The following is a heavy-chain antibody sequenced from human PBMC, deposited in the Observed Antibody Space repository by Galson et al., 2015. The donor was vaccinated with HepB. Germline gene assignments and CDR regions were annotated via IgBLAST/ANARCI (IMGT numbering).Heavy chain of an antibody. CDR2: ISGNSVYT. J-gene: IGHJ4*02. D-gene: IGHD3-16*01. V-gene: IGHV3-11*06. CDR1: GFTFRDWF. CDR3: VRENYANPDY. Sequence: SLRLSCAASGFTFRDWFMSWIRQAPGKGLEWVSYISGNSVYTKYADSVKGRFTISRDNVGNSLYLQMNSQRAEDTAIYYCVRENYANPDYWGQGALVTVSS.